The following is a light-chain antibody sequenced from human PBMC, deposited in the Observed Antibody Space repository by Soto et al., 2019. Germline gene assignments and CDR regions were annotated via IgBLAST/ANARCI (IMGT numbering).Light chain of an antibody. V-gene: IGKV1-5*01. Sequence: DIQMTQSPSTLSASVGDRVTITCRASQSISSWLAWYQQKPGKAPKLLIYDASSLESGVPSRFSGSGSGTDFTFTISSLQPEDIATYYCQLYHNLPLPFXGGTKVDIK. J-gene: IGKJ4*01. CDR2: DAS. CDR3: QLYHNLPLP. CDR1: QSISSW.